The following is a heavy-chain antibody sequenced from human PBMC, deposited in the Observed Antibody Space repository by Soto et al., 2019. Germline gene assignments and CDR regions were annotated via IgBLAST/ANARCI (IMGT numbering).Heavy chain of an antibody. CDR2: IYYSGST. J-gene: IGHJ5*02. CDR3: ARDPPGGSGDSLFAP. Sequence: SETLSLTCAVSGASISSGGFSWNWLRQPPGKGLEWIGYIYYSGSTNYNPSLKSRVTISVDTSKNQFSLKLSSVTAADTAVYNCARDPPGGSGDSLFAPGGRGTLVTVSS. D-gene: IGHD3-10*01. V-gene: IGHV4-61*08. CDR1: GASISSGGFS.